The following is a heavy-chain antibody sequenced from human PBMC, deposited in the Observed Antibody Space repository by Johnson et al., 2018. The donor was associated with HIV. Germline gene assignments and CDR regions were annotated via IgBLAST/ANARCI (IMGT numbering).Heavy chain of an antibody. D-gene: IGHD4-17*01. CDR1: GFTFSSYT. Sequence: QVQLVESGGGVVQPGRSLRLSCAASGFTFSSYTMHWVRQAPGKGLEWVAVISYDGSNKYYGDSVKGRFTISRDNSKNTLFLQMSSLRAEDTAVYYCARMTTTVSHHDAFDIRGQGTMVTVSS. V-gene: IGHV3-30-3*01. J-gene: IGHJ3*02. CDR2: ISYDGSNK. CDR3: ARMTTTVSHHDAFDI.